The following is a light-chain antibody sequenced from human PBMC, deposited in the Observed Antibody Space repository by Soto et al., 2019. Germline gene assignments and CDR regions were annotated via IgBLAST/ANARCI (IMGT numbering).Light chain of an antibody. J-gene: IGLJ2*01. V-gene: IGLV2-11*01. Sequence: QSALTQPRSVSESPGQSVTISCTGTSSDVGGYNYVSWYQHLPGKAPKLMIYDVTKRPSGVPDRFSGSKSGNTASLTISGLQAEDEGDYFCCSYADNYTLSFGGGTKLTVL. CDR1: SSDVGGYNY. CDR3: CSYADNYTLS. CDR2: DVT.